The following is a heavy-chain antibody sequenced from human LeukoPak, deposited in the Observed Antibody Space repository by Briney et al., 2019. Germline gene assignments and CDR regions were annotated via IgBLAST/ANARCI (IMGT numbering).Heavy chain of an antibody. CDR3: ARDMDYYGSGSYYSNWFDP. CDR2: INPSGGST. D-gene: IGHD3-10*01. J-gene: IGHJ5*02. Sequence: GASVKVSCKASGYTFTSYYMHWVRQAPGQGLEWMGIINPSGGSTSYAQKFQGRVTVTRDTSTSTVYMELSSLRSEDTAVYYCARDMDYYGSGSYYSNWFDPWGQGTLVTVSS. CDR1: GYTFTSYY. V-gene: IGHV1-46*01.